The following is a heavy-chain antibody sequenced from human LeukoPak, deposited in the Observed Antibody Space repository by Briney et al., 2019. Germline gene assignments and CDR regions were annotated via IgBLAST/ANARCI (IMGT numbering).Heavy chain of an antibody. V-gene: IGHV4-59*08. CDR2: IYYSGST. Sequence: MSSETLSLTCTVSGVSISSYYWSWIRQPPGKGLEWIGYIYYSGSTNYNPSLKSRVTISVDTFKNQFSLKLSSVTAADTAVYYCARLAVPGIDAFDIWGQGTMVTVSS. J-gene: IGHJ3*02. CDR3: ARLAVPGIDAFDI. CDR1: GVSISSYY.